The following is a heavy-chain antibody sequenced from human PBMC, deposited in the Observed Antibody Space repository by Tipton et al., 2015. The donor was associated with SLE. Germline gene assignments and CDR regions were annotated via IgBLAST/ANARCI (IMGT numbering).Heavy chain of an antibody. J-gene: IGHJ2*01. CDR1: GFTFSTYS. Sequence: GSLRLSCAASGFTFSTYSMNWVRQAPGNGLEWVSSISTSSSYIYYADSVGGRFTISRDNAKNSLYLQMNSLRAEDTAVYYCARDYSPPWVVTGAGYFDLWGRGTLVTVSS. D-gene: IGHD4-23*01. CDR3: ARDYSPPWVVTGAGYFDL. V-gene: IGHV3-21*03. CDR2: ISTSSSYI.